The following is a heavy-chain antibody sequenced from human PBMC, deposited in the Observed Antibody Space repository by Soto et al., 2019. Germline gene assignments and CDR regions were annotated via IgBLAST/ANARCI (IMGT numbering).Heavy chain of an antibody. V-gene: IGHV3-15*04. CDR2: IDRKIDGETT. J-gene: IGHJ4*02. CDR3: TAVHSS. Sequence: PGGSLRLSGVVFEYTFSDAGMSWVRQAPGKGLEWVARIDRKIDGETTDYAAPVEGRFTIARDDSKNTLYLQMSSLKIEDTAVFFCTAVHSSWGQGPMVTVSS. CDR1: EYTFSDAG.